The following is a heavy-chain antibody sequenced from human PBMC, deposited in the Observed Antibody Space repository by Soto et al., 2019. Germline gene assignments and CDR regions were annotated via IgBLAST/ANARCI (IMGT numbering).Heavy chain of an antibody. Sequence: GGSLRLSCAASGFTFSSYWMSWVRQAPGKGLEWVANIKQDGSEKYYVDSVKGRFTISRDNAKNSLYLQMNSLRAEDTAVYYCARDSRGDYYDSSGYFDYWGLGTLVTVSS. CDR2: IKQDGSEK. V-gene: IGHV3-7*05. J-gene: IGHJ4*02. CDR3: ARDSRGDYYDSSGYFDY. D-gene: IGHD3-22*01. CDR1: GFTFSSYW.